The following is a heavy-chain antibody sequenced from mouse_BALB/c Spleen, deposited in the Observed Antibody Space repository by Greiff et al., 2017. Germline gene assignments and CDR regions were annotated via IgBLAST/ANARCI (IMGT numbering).Heavy chain of an antibody. V-gene: IGHV3-8*02. CDR3: ARGQLGLGDY. J-gene: IGHJ4*01. Sequence: EVKLQESGPSLVKPSQTLSLTCSVTGDSITSCYWNWIRKFPGNKLEYMGYISYSGSTYYNPSLKSRISITRYTSKKQYYLQLNSVPTEDTATYYCARGQLGLGDYWGQGTSVTVSS. D-gene: IGHD3-2*01. CDR2: ISYSGST. CDR1: GDSITSCY.